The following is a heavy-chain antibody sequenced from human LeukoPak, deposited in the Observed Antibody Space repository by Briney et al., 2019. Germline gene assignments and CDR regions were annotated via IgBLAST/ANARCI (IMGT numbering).Heavy chain of an antibody. D-gene: IGHD6-19*01. CDR2: IKQDGSEK. J-gene: IGHJ6*03. Sequence: PGGSLRLSCAASGFTISTYYMSWVRQAPGRGLEWVANIKQDGSEKFYVDSVKGRFTISRDDAKNSLYLQMNSLRAEDTAVYYCARDLRGLYDGWYRYFYYIDVWGKGTTVTISS. CDR3: ARDLRGLYDGWYRYFYYIDV. V-gene: IGHV3-7*01. CDR1: GFTISTYY.